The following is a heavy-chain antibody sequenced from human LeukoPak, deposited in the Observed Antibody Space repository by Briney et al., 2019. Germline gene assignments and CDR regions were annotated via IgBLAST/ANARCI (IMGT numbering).Heavy chain of an antibody. CDR3: ARDTNGDVGGFDY. D-gene: IGHD2-8*01. V-gene: IGHV3-66*02. Sequence: GGSLRLSCAASGFTVSSNYMSWVRQAPGRGLERVSVIYNGGSTYYADSVKGRFTISRDNSKNTLYLQMNSLRAEDTAMYYCARDTNGDVGGFDYWGQGTLVTVSS. CDR1: GFTVSSNY. J-gene: IGHJ4*02. CDR2: IYNGGST.